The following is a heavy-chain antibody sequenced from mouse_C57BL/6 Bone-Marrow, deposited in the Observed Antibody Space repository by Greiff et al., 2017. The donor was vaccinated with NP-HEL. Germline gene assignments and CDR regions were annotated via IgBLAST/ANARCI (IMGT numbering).Heavy chain of an antibody. V-gene: IGHV1-39*01. J-gene: IGHJ1*03. Sequence: EVQLQESGPELVKPGASVKISCKASGYSFTDYNMNWVKQSNGKSLEWIGVINPNYGTTSYNQKFKGKATLTVDQSSSTAYMQLNSLTSEDSAVYYCARGYYGSSYEYFDVWGTGTTVTVSS. D-gene: IGHD1-1*01. CDR2: INPNYGTT. CDR1: GYSFTDYN. CDR3: ARGYYGSSYEYFDV.